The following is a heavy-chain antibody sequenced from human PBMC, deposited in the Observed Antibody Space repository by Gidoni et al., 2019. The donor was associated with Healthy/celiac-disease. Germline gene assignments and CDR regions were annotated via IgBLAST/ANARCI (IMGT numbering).Heavy chain of an antibody. J-gene: IGHJ6*02. Sequence: EVQLVESGGGLVQPGGSLRLSSAAPGFTFSRNYMRWVRQAPGKGGGWVSVIYSGGSTYYADSVKGRFTISRDNSKNTLYLQMNSLRAEDTAVYYCARDGIAADYYYGMDVWGQGTTVTVSS. CDR2: IYSGGST. D-gene: IGHD6-13*01. CDR1: GFTFSRNY. CDR3: ARDGIAADYYYGMDV. V-gene: IGHV3-66*01.